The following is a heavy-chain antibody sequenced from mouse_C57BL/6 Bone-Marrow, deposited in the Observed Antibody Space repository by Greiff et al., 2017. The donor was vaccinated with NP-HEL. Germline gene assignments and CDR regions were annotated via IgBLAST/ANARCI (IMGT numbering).Heavy chain of an antibody. CDR2: IDPSDSYT. CDR3: ARFSVTTAYYFDY. CDR1: GYTFTSYW. V-gene: IGHV1-69*01. Sequence: VQLQQSGAELVMPGASVKLSCKASGYTFTSYWMHWVKQRPGQGLEWIGEIDPSDSYTNYNQKFKGKSTLTVDKSSSTAYMQLSSLTSEDSAVYYCARFSVTTAYYFDYWGQGTTLTVSS. D-gene: IGHD1-2*01. J-gene: IGHJ2*01.